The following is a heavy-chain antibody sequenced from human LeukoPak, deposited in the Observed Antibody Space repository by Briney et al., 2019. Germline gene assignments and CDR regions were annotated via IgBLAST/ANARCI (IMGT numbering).Heavy chain of an antibody. CDR2: IKQDGSEK. V-gene: IGHV3-7*01. D-gene: IGHD3-10*01. CDR1: GFTFSSYG. J-gene: IGHJ4*02. Sequence: GGSLRLSCAASGFTFSSYGMHWVRQAPGKGLEWVANIKQDGSEKYYVDSVKGRFTISRDNAKNSLYLEMNSLRVEDTAVYYCARAMSFYYGSAFDYWGQGTLVTVSS. CDR3: ARAMSFYYGSAFDY.